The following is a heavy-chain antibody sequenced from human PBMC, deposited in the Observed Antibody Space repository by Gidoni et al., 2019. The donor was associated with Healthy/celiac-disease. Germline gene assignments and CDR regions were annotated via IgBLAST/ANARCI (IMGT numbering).Heavy chain of an antibody. CDR3: ARGRYYGSGSFVY. V-gene: IGHV4-34*01. D-gene: IGHD3-10*01. CDR2: INHSGST. CDR1: GGSFSGYY. J-gene: IGHJ4*02. Sequence: QVQLQQWGAGLLKPSETLSLTCAVYGGSFSGYYWSWIRQPPGKGLEWIGEINHSGSTNYNPSLKSRVTISVDTSKNQFSLKLSSVTAADTAVYYCARGRYYGSGSFVYWGQGTLVTVSS.